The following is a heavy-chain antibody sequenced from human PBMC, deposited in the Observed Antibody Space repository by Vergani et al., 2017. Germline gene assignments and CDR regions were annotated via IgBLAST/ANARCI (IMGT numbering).Heavy chain of an antibody. J-gene: IGHJ6*03. D-gene: IGHD3-22*01. CDR3: ARGPRFLTTPNYYYDYMDV. CDR1: GGSFSGYY. CDR2: INHSGST. V-gene: IGHV4-34*01. Sequence: QVHLQQWGAGLLKPSETLSLTCAVYGGSFSGYYWRWIRQPPGKGLEWIGEINHSGSTNYNPSLRSRVTISVDTSKNQFSLKLSSVTAADTAVYYCARGPRFLTTPNYYYDYMDVWGKGTTVTVSS.